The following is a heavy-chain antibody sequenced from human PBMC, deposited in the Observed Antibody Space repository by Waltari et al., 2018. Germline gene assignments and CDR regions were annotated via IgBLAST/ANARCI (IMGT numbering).Heavy chain of an antibody. CDR2: IIPSFETA. J-gene: IGHJ6*02. D-gene: IGHD2-15*01. CDR1: GGTFSSYA. CDR3: ASVGYCSGGSCPYSPYYYYGMDV. Sequence: QVQLVQSGAEVKKPGSSVKVSCKASGGTFSSYAISWVRQAPGQGLEWMGGIIPSFETANYAQKFQGRVTITADESTSTAYMELSSLRSEDTAVYYCASVGYCSGGSCPYSPYYYYGMDVWGQGTTVTVSS. V-gene: IGHV1-69*01.